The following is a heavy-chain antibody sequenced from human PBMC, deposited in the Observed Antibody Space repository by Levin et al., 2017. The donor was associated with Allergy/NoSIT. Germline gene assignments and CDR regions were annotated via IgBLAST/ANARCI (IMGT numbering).Heavy chain of an antibody. J-gene: IGHJ5*01. Sequence: GESLKISCAASGFAFSSYAMSWVRQAPGKGLEWLSTITGDTTDTYYAASVQGRFTISRDNSKNTLYLQINSLRAEDTAVYHCTKDRITMAQGVTVGSWGQGTLVTVSS. V-gene: IGHV3-23*01. CDR3: TKDRITMAQGVTVGS. CDR2: ITGDTTDT. CDR1: GFAFSSYA. D-gene: IGHD3-10*01.